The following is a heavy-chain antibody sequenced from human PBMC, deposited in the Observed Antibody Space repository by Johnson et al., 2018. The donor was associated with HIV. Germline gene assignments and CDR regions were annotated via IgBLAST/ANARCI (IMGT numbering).Heavy chain of an antibody. Sequence: VQLVESGGGLVQPGGSLRLSCAASGFSVSNKYMSWVRQAPGKGLEWVSVIYSGGTTYHADSVKGRFTISRDNSKNTLYLQMNSLRAEDTAVYYCAKGEWGAGTDAFDIWGQGTMVTVSS. V-gene: IGHV3-66*01. CDR1: GFSVSNKY. CDR3: AKGEWGAGTDAFDI. CDR2: IYSGGTT. J-gene: IGHJ3*02. D-gene: IGHD3-16*01.